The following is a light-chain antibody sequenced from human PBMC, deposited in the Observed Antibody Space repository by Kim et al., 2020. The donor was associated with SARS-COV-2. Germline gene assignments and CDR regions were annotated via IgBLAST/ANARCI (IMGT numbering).Light chain of an antibody. CDR2: DAS. V-gene: IGKV1-33*01. J-gene: IGKJ4*01. Sequence: ASVGDRVIITCQASQDVRKYLNRYQLKPGKAPKLLIYDASNLYTGVPSRFRGRGSGTRFSFTISSLQPEDIASYYCQQYDGLPPTFGGGTKVDIK. CDR3: QQYDGLPPT. CDR1: QDVRKY.